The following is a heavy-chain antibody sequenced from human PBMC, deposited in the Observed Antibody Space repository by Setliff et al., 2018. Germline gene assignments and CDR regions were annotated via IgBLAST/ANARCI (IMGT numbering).Heavy chain of an antibody. J-gene: IGHJ4*02. CDR2: IDYSGST. CDR1: GGSISSGDYY. D-gene: IGHD3-16*01. V-gene: IGHV4-30-4*08. CDR3: ARDPGFRSGTWALDN. Sequence: SETLSLTCTVSGGSISSGDYYWSWIRQPPGKGLEWIGYIDYSGSTYYNPSLKSRVTISVDTSKNQFSLRVKSVTAADTALYSCARDPGFRSGTWALDNWGQGTLVTVSS.